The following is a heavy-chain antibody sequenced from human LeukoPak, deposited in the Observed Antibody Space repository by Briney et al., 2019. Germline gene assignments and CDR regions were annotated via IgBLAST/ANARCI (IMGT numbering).Heavy chain of an antibody. D-gene: IGHD6-19*01. CDR3: AKDPGALYSSGWYADAFDI. Sequence: GWSLRLSCAASGFTFSSYALSGVRQPAGKGLDWVAAISGSCGSTYFADSVKGRFTISRDNSKNTLYLQMNSLRAEDTAVYYCAKDPGALYSSGWYADAFDIWGEGTMVTASS. V-gene: IGHV3-23*01. CDR2: ISGSCGST. J-gene: IGHJ3*02. CDR1: GFTFSSYA.